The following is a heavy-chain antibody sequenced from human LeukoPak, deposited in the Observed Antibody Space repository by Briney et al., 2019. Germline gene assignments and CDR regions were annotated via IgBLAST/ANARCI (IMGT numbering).Heavy chain of an antibody. Sequence: GGSLRLSCAASGFTVSSNYMSWVRQAPGKGLEWVSVIYSGGSTYYADSVKGRFTISRGNSKNTLYLQMNSLRAEDTAVYYCASGPIVVVPAANSYGMDVWGKGTTVTVSS. D-gene: IGHD2-2*01. CDR3: ASGPIVVVPAANSYGMDV. CDR2: IYSGGST. CDR1: GFTVSSNY. V-gene: IGHV3-53*01. J-gene: IGHJ6*04.